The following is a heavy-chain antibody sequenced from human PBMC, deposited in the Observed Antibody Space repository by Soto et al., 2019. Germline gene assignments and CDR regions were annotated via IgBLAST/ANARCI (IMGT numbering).Heavy chain of an antibody. D-gene: IGHD1-1*01. Sequence: QVHLVQSGAEVKKPGASVKVSCKGSGYTFTSYGITWVRQAPGQGLEWMGWISAHNGNTNYAQKRQGRDTVTRDTSTSPAYMELRSLRSDDTAVYSCARGRYGDYWGQGARVTVSS. V-gene: IGHV1-18*01. CDR1: GYTFTSYG. CDR2: ISAHNGNT. CDR3: ARGRYGDY. J-gene: IGHJ4*02.